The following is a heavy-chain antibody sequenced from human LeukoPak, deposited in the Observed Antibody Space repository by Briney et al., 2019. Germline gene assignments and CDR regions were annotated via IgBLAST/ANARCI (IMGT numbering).Heavy chain of an antibody. Sequence: PSETLSLTCSVSGASISSQYWTWIRQPPGKGLEWIGYIYNSGSTNYNPSLKSRVTMSIDTSKNQFSLRLTSVTAADTAVYYCARRRIDSMYNWFDPWGQGTLAIVSS. CDR1: GASISSQY. CDR2: IYNSGST. D-gene: IGHD2-21*01. CDR3: ARRRIDSMYNWFDP. J-gene: IGHJ5*02. V-gene: IGHV4-59*11.